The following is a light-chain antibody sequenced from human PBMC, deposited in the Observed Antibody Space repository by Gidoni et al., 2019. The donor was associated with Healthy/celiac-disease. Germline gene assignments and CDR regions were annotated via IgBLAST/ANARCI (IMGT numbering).Light chain of an antibody. Sequence: ESVLTQSPDTLSLSPGERATLSCRASQSVSSSYLAWYQQKPGQAPRLLIYGASSRATGIPDRFSGSASGTDFTITSSRLEPEDVAVYYCQQYGSSPPYTFGQGTKLEIK. V-gene: IGKV3-20*01. CDR1: QSVSSSY. J-gene: IGKJ2*01. CDR2: GAS. CDR3: QQYGSSPPYT.